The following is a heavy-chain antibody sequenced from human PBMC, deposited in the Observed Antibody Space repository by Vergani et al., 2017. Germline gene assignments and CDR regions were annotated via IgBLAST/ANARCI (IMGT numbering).Heavy chain of an antibody. CDR1: GFTFSSYW. CDR3: ARDPPGYCSSTSCSTGYYGMDV. CDR2: IKQYGSEK. Sequence: EELLVQSGGGLVQPGGSLRLSCAASGFTFSSYWMSWVRQAPGKGLEWVANIKQYGSEKYYVDSVKGRFTISRDNSKNSLYLQMNSLRAEDTAVYYCARDPPGYCSSTSCSTGYYGMDVWGQGP. D-gene: IGHD2-2*03. V-gene: IGHV3-7*01. J-gene: IGHJ6*02.